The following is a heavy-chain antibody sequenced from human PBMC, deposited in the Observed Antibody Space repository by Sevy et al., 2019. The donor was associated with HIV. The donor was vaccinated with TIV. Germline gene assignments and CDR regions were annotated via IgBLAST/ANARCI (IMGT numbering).Heavy chain of an antibody. CDR1: GFTFSSYN. V-gene: IGHV3-21*01. CDR3: ARDPRGGYHYYLDV. Sequence: GGSLRLSCAASGFTFSSYNLNWVRQAPGKGLEGVSSISASSGYIYYADSVKGRFTISRDNAKNSLYLQMNSLRAEDTAVYYCARDPRGGYHYYLDVWGQGTTVTVSS. J-gene: IGHJ6*02. CDR2: ISASSGYI. D-gene: IGHD3-10*01.